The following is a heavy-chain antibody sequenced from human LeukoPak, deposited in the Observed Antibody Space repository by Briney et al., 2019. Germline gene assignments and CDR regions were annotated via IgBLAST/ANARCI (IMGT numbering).Heavy chain of an antibody. CDR1: GGSISSSSYY. Sequence: PSETLSLTCTVSGGSISSSSYYWGWIRQPPGKGLEWIGSIYYSGSTYYNPSLKSRVTISVDTSKNQFSLKLSSVTAADTAVYYCARGKGYCSGGSCHWFDPWGQGTLVTVSS. CDR3: ARGKGYCSGGSCHWFDP. CDR2: IYYSGST. V-gene: IGHV4-39*07. J-gene: IGHJ5*02. D-gene: IGHD2-15*01.